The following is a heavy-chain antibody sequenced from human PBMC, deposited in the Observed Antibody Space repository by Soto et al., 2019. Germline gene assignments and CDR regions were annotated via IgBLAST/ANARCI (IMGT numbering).Heavy chain of an antibody. CDR3: ARSTIIYDILTGYFGGGAFDI. D-gene: IGHD3-9*01. CDR2: IYYSGST. CDR1: GGSISSYY. J-gene: IGHJ3*02. Sequence: PSETLSLTCTVSGGSISSYYWSWIRQPPGKGLEWIGHIYYSGSTNYNPSLKSRVTISVDTSKNQFSLKLSSVTAADTAVYYCARSTIIYDILTGYFGGGAFDIWGQGTMVTVSS. V-gene: IGHV4-59*08.